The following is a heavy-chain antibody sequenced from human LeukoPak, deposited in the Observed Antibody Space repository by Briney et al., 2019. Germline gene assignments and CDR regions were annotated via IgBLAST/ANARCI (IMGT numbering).Heavy chain of an antibody. V-gene: IGHV3-21*01. CDR1: GFTFSSYA. CDR2: ISSSSNYI. D-gene: IGHD2-21*02. CDR3: ARGLGCGGDCYHDY. Sequence: GGSLRLSCAASGFTFSSYAMNWVRQAPGKGLGWVSSISSSSNYIYYADSVKGRFTISRDNAKNSLYLQMNSLRAEDTAVYYCARGLGCGGDCYHDYWGQGTLVTVSS. J-gene: IGHJ4*02.